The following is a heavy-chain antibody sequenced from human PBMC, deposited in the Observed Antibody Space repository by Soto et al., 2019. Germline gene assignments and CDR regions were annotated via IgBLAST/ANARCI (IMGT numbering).Heavy chain of an antibody. CDR1: GFSLSSTRVA. CDR2: IYWDDDK. J-gene: IGHJ4*02. V-gene: IGHV2-5*02. Sequence: QITLKESGPTLVKPTQTLTLTCTFSGFSLSSTRVAVGWIRQPPGKALEWLALIYWDDDKRYSSFLKSRLTIXXXTXXNKVVLTMSNMDPVDTARYYCAHIVVAGLGYDFDYWGQGTLVTVSS. D-gene: IGHD6-19*01. CDR3: AHIVVAGLGYDFDY.